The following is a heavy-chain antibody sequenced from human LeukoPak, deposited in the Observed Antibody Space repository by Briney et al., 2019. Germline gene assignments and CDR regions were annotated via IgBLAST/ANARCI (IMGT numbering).Heavy chain of an antibody. CDR3: ARVGALSSSWLLY. J-gene: IGHJ4*02. Sequence: GGSLRLSCAASGFTFSSYAMSWVRQAPGKGLEWVSDINGSGGSTYYADSVKGRFTISRDNLKNTLYLQMNSLRAEDTAVYFCARVGALSSSWLLYWGQGTLVTVSS. CDR2: INGSGGST. V-gene: IGHV3-23*01. D-gene: IGHD6-13*01. CDR1: GFTFSSYA.